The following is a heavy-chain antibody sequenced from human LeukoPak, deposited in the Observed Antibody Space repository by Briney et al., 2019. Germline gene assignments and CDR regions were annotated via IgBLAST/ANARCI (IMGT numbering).Heavy chain of an antibody. CDR1: GFKFTKYA. V-gene: IGHV3-23*01. D-gene: IGHD2/OR15-2a*01. CDR3: ARGVVSRGDY. J-gene: IGHJ4*02. CDR2: ISGVSGIGVRT. Sequence: GGSLRLSCEASGFKFTKYAMTWVRQAPGKGLEWVSSISGVSGIGVRTYYADSVKGRFTISRDDFKNTLYLQMNSLRAEDTAVYYCARGVVSRGDYWGLGTLVTVSS.